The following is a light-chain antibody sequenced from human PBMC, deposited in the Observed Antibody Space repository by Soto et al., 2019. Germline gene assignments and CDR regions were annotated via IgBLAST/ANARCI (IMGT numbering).Light chain of an antibody. V-gene: IGLV2-8*01. J-gene: IGLJ3*02. CDR3: SSYAGRDIWV. CDR2: EVT. Sequence: QSALTQPPSASGSRGQSVTISCTGTSVDINYVSWFQQHPGKAPKLIICEVTKRPSGVPDRFSGSKSGNTASLTVSGLQDDDEADDYCSSYAGRDIWVFGGGTKLTVL. CDR1: SVDINY.